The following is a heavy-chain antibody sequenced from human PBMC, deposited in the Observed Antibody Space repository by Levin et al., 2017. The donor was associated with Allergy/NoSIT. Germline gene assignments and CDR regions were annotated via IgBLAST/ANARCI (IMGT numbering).Heavy chain of an antibody. D-gene: IGHD2-15*01. CDR1: GYTFTGYY. CDR2: INPNSGGT. CDR3: AREAPYLGYCSGGSCYDNWFDP. J-gene: IGHJ5*02. Sequence: GESLKISCKASGYTFTGYYMHWVRQAPGQGLEWMGWINPNSGGTNYAQKFQGWVTMTRDTSISTAYMELSRLRSDDTAVYYCAREAPYLGYCSGGSCYDNWFDPWGQGTLVTVSS. V-gene: IGHV1-2*04.